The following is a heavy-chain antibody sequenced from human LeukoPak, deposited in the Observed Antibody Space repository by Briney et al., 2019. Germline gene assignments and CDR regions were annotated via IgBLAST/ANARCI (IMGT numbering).Heavy chain of an antibody. CDR1: GFTFDDYG. V-gene: IGHV3-48*01. CDR2: ISSSGSTI. J-gene: IGHJ5*02. CDR3: ARVGRLGELSLS. D-gene: IGHD3-16*02. Sequence: GGSLRLSCAASGFTFDDYGMNWVRQAPGKGLEWVSYISSSGSTIYYADSVKGRFTISRDNAKNSLYLQMNSLRAEDTAVYYFARVGRLGELSLSWGQGTLVTVSS.